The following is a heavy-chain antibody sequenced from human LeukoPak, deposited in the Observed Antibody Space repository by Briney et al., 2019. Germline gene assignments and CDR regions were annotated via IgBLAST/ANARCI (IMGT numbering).Heavy chain of an antibody. V-gene: IGHV3-23*01. Sequence: GGSLRLSCSASGFTFSSYGMHWVRQAPGKGLEWVSAISGSGGSTYYADSVKGRFTISRDNSKNTLYLQMNSLRAEDTAVYYCAKSNKYYYDSSGYRYFDYWGQGTLVTVSS. CDR1: GFTFSSYG. D-gene: IGHD3-22*01. J-gene: IGHJ4*02. CDR2: ISGSGGST. CDR3: AKSNKYYYDSSGYRYFDY.